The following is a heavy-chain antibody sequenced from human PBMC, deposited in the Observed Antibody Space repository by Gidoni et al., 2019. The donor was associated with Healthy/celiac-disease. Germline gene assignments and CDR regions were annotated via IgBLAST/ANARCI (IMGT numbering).Heavy chain of an antibody. CDR1: GYTFTSYD. Sequence: QVQLVQSGADVKKPAASVKVSCQASGYTFTSYDINCVRQATGQGLEWMGWLNPNSGTTGYAQKFQGRVTMTRNTSISTAYRELCSLRSEDTAVYYCASAPYCSSSSCYLPGYGMDVWGQGTTVTVSS. V-gene: IGHV1-8*01. D-gene: IGHD2-2*01. CDR2: LNPNSGTT. CDR3: ASAPYCSSSSCYLPGYGMDV. J-gene: IGHJ6*02.